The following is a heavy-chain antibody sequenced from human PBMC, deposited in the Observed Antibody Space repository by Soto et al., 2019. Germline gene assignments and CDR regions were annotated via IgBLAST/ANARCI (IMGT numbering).Heavy chain of an antibody. Sequence: ASVKVSCKASGYAFTSYGISWVRQAPGQGLEWMGWISAYNGNTNYAQKLQGRVTMTTDTSTSTAYMELRSLRSDDTAVYYCARTFLIVVVPAAIAADNWFDPWGQGILVTVS. CDR1: GYAFTSYG. V-gene: IGHV1-18*01. CDR3: ARTFLIVVVPAAIAADNWFDP. J-gene: IGHJ5*02. D-gene: IGHD2-2*02. CDR2: ISAYNGNT.